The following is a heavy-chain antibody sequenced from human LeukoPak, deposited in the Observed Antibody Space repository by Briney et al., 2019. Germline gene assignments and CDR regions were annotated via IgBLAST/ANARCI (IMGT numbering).Heavy chain of an antibody. V-gene: IGHV1-69*13. CDR1: GGTFSSYA. CDR3: ARGGDGYNYVHYFDY. Sequence: SVKVSCKASGGTFSSYAISWVRQAPGQGREWMGGIIPIFGTANYAQKFQGRVTITADESTSTAYMELSSLRSEDTAVYYCARGGDGYNYVHYFDYWGQGTLVTVSS. D-gene: IGHD5-24*01. CDR2: IIPIFGTA. J-gene: IGHJ4*02.